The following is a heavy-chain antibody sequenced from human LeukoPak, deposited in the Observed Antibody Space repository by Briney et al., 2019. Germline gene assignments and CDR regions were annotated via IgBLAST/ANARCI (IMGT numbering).Heavy chain of an antibody. CDR3: ARHAVVVVAVFVCWFDP. CDR1: GGSISSSSYY. Sequence: SETLSLTCTVSGGSISSSSYYWGWIRQPPGKGLEWIGSIYYSGSTYYNPSLKSRVTISVDTSKNQFSLKLGSVTAADTAVYYCARHAVVVVAVFVCWFDPWGQGTLVTVSS. J-gene: IGHJ5*02. D-gene: IGHD2-15*01. CDR2: IYYSGST. V-gene: IGHV4-39*01.